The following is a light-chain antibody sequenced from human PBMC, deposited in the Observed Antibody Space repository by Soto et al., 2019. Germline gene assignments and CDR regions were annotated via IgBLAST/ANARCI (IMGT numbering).Light chain of an antibody. V-gene: IGLV1-40*01. J-gene: IGLJ3*02. CDR3: QSYDSSLSGWV. CDR1: SSNIGAGYD. Sequence: QSVLTQPPSVSGAPGQRVTISCTGRSSNIGAGYDVHWYQQLPGTAPKLLIYGNSNRPSGVPDRFSGSKSGTSASLASTGLQDEDEADYYCQSYDSSLSGWVFGGVPNVTVL. CDR2: GNS.